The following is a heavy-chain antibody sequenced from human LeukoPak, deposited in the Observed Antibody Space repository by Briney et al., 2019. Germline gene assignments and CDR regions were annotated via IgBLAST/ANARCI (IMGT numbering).Heavy chain of an antibody. V-gene: IGHV5-51*01. Sequence: GESLKISCKGSGYSFISYWIGWVRQMPGKGLEWMRIIYQVYCDTKYSRSFQGQDTISADKSISTAYLQWSSLKASDTAMYYCARRRGGSNYYDSRGYSDYWGQGTLVTVSS. D-gene: IGHD3-22*01. J-gene: IGHJ4*02. CDR1: GYSFISYW. CDR2: IYQVYCDT. CDR3: ARRRGGSNYYDSRGYSDY.